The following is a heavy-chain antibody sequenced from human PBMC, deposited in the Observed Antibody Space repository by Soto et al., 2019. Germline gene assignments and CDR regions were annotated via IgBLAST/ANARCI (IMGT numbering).Heavy chain of an antibody. CDR2: INHSGST. Sequence: KPSETLSLTCAVYGGSFSGYYWSWIRQPPGKGLEWIGEINHSGSTNYNPSLKSRVTISVDTSKNQFSLKLSSVTAADTAVYYCARGGPTAGVVAARPDGVRRYYYYGMDVWGQGTTVTVSS. J-gene: IGHJ6*02. CDR3: ARGGPTAGVVAARPDGVRRYYYYGMDV. V-gene: IGHV4-34*01. D-gene: IGHD6-6*01. CDR1: GGSFSGYY.